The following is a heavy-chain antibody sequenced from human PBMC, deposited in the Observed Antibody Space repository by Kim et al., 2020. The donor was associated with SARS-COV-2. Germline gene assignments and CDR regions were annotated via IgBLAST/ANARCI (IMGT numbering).Heavy chain of an antibody. Sequence: GGSLRLSCAASGFTFSSYGMHWVRQAPGKGLEWVAVIWYDGSNKYYADSVKGRFTISRDNSKNTLYLQMNSLRAEDTAVYYCARAQKPRYSYASLGVWGQGTTVTVSS. CDR1: GFTFSSYG. D-gene: IGHD5-18*01. V-gene: IGHV3-33*01. CDR3: ARAQKPRYSYASLGV. J-gene: IGHJ6*02. CDR2: IWYDGSNK.